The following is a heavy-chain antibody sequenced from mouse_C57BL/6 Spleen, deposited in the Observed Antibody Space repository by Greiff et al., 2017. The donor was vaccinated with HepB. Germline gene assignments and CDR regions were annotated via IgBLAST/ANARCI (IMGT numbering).Heavy chain of an antibody. Sequence: EVQLQQSGAELVRPGASVKLSCTASGFNIKDDYMHRVKQRPEQGLEWIGWIDPENGDTEYASKFQGKATITADTSSNTAYLQLSSLTSEDTAVYYCTRYYGSSYRYFDVWGTGTTVTVSS. CDR1: GFNIKDDY. CDR2: IDPENGDT. CDR3: TRYYGSSYRYFDV. V-gene: IGHV14-4*01. D-gene: IGHD1-1*01. J-gene: IGHJ1*03.